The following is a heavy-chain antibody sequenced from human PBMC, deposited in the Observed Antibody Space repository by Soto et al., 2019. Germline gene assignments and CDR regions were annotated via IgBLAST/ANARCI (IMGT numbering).Heavy chain of an antibody. CDR2: IYNSGST. V-gene: IGHV4-61*03. CDR3: ARESDSQRYYFDV. J-gene: IGHJ4*01. D-gene: IGHD3-3*01. CDR1: DGSVSSGSYS. Sequence: SGTLSLSCTVSDGSVSSGSYSWGWFRQPPGKGLEWIGYIYNSGSTNYNPSLKSRVTISVDTSKNHFSLRMSSVTAADTAVYYGARESDSQRYYFDVWSRGTLVTGSS.